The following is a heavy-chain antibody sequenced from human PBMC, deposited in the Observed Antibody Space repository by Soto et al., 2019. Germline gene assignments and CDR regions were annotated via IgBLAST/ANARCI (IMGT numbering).Heavy chain of an antibody. CDR2: IYYSGTT. V-gene: IGHV4-28*01. Sequence: QVQLQESGPGLVKPSDTLSLTCAVSGYSISSSNWWGWNRQPPGKGLEWIGYIYYSGTTYYNPSLKSRVTMSVDTSKNQFSLKLTSVTAVDAAVYYCARREIQGPIDYWGQGTLVTVSS. D-gene: IGHD1-26*01. CDR3: ARREIQGPIDY. J-gene: IGHJ4*02. CDR1: GYSISSSNW.